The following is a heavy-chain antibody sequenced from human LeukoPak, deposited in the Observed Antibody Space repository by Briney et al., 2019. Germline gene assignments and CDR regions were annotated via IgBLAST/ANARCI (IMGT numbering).Heavy chain of an antibody. J-gene: IGHJ4*02. D-gene: IGHD3-22*01. Sequence: SETLSLTCTVSGGSISSYYWSWIRQPPGKGLEWIGYIYYSGSTNYNPSLKSRVTISVDTSKNQFSLKLSSVTAADTAVYYCARPGVYDSSGFEVWGQGTLVTVSS. V-gene: IGHV4-59*08. CDR2: IYYSGST. CDR1: GGSISSYY. CDR3: ARPGVYDSSGFEV.